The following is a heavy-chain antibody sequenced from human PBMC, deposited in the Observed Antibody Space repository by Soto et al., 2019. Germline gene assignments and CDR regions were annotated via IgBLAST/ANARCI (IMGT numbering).Heavy chain of an antibody. CDR2: IYPGDSDS. CDR3: ARFAAAAAFMNY. V-gene: IGHV5-51*01. CDR1: GYNFNTYW. Sequence: PGESLKISCEASGYNFNTYWIGWVRQMPGRGLEWMAVIYPGDSDSKYSPSFEDHITISADRSINTAYLQWDSLKASDTAIYFCARFAAAAAFMNYWGQGTPVTVSS. J-gene: IGHJ4*02. D-gene: IGHD6-13*01.